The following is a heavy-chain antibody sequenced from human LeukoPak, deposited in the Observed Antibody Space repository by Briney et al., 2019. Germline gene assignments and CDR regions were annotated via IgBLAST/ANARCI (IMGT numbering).Heavy chain of an antibody. J-gene: IGHJ4*02. Sequence: GESLKISCKGSGYSFTSYWISWVRQMPGKGLGWMGRIDPSDSYTNYSPSFQGHVTISADKSISTAYLQWSSLKASDTAMYYCASSGSGWYDYWGQGTLVTVSS. CDR3: ASSGSGWYDY. CDR2: IDPSDSYT. D-gene: IGHD6-19*01. CDR1: GYSFTSYW. V-gene: IGHV5-10-1*01.